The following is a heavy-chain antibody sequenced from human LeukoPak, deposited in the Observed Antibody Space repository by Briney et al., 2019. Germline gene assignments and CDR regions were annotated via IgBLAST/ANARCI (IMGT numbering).Heavy chain of an antibody. CDR2: IYHTGST. Sequence: SETLSLTCPVSGGSISSGGYYWSWIRQPPGKGLEWIGYIYHTGSTYYNPSLKSRVTISVDRSKNQFSLKLSSVTAADTAVYYCARLNDYSNLYVDYWGQGTLVTVSS. CDR3: ARLNDYSNLYVDY. D-gene: IGHD4-11*01. CDR1: GGSISSGGYY. J-gene: IGHJ4*02. V-gene: IGHV4-30-2*01.